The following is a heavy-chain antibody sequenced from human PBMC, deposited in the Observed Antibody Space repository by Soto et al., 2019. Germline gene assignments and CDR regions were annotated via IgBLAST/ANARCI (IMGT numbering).Heavy chain of an antibody. Sequence: QVQLVQSGAEVKKPGSSVKVSCKASGGTFSSYTISWVRQAPGQGLGWMGRIIPILGIANYAQKFQGRVTITADKSTSTAYMELSSLRSEDTAVYYCARDISYGAARPYWGQGTLVTVSS. V-gene: IGHV1-69*08. J-gene: IGHJ4*02. CDR1: GGTFSSYT. D-gene: IGHD6-6*01. CDR3: ARDISYGAARPY. CDR2: IIPILGIA.